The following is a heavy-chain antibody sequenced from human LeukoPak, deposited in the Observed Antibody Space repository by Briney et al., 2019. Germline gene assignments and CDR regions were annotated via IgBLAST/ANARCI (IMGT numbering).Heavy chain of an antibody. D-gene: IGHD6-19*01. V-gene: IGHV3-30*18. CDR1: GFTFSSYG. CDR2: ISYDGSNK. J-gene: IGHJ4*02. Sequence: GGSLRLSCAASGFTFSSYGMHWVRQAPGKGLEWVAVISYDGSNKYYADSVKGRFTISRDNSKNTLYLQMNSLRAEDTAVHYCAKQPYSSGWYYFDYWGQGTLVTVSS. CDR3: AKQPYSSGWYYFDY.